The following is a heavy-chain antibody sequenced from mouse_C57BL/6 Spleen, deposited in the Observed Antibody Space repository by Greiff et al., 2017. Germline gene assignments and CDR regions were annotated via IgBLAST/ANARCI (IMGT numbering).Heavy chain of an antibody. CDR3: ARNDYGSSYGYAMDY. CDR1: GYSITSGYY. J-gene: IGHJ4*01. D-gene: IGHD1-1*01. Sequence: EVHLVESGPGLVKPSQSLSLTCSVTGYSITSGYYWNWIRQFPGNKLEWMGYISYDGSNNYNPSLKNRISITRDTSKNQFFLKLNSVTTEDTATYYCARNDYGSSYGYAMDYWGQGTSVTVSS. V-gene: IGHV3-6*01. CDR2: ISYDGSN.